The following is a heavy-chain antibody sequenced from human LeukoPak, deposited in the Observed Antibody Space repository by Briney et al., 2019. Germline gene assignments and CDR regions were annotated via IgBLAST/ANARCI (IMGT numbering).Heavy chain of an antibody. CDR1: GFTFSSYS. D-gene: IGHD6-13*01. CDR3: ARDPVAAAGTPHWFDP. J-gene: IGHJ5*02. V-gene: IGHV3-21*01. CDR2: ISSSSSYI. Sequence: GGSLRLSCAASGFTFSSYSMNWVRQAPGKGLEWVSSISSSSSYIYYADSVKGRFTISRDNAKNSLYLQMNSLRAEDTAVYYCARDPVAAAGTPHWFDPWGQGTLVTVSS.